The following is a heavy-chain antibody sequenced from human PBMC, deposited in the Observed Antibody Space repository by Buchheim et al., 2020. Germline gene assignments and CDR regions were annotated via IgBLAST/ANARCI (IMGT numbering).Heavy chain of an antibody. CDR3: AKGSRYDSSGYLKN. V-gene: IGHV3-30*18. CDR1: GFTFSSYG. Sequence: QVQLVESGGGVVQPGRSLRLSCAASGFTFSSYGMHWVRQAPGKGLEWVAVISSGGSNQSYADSVKGRFPISRENSKNTLYLQMNSLRAEDTAVYYCAKGSRYDSSGYLKNWGQGTL. CDR2: ISSGGSNQ. D-gene: IGHD3-22*01. J-gene: IGHJ4*02.